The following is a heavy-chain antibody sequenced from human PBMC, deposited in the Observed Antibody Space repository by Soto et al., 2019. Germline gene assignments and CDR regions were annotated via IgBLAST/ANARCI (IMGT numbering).Heavy chain of an antibody. J-gene: IGHJ3*02. D-gene: IGHD3-10*01. Sequence: EVQLVESGGGLVKPGGSLRLSCAASGFTFSSYSMNWVRQAPGKGLEWVSSISSSSSYIYYADSVKGRFTITRDNAKNSLDLQMNRLRAEDTAVYYCARSGGAFDIWGQGTMVTGSS. CDR2: ISSSSSYI. CDR3: ARSGGAFDI. V-gene: IGHV3-21*01. CDR1: GFTFSSYS.